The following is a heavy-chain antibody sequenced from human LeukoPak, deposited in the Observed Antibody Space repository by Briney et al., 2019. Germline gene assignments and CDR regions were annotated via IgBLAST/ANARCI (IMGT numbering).Heavy chain of an antibody. D-gene: IGHD3-10*01. V-gene: IGHV4-59*01. Sequence: PSETRALTFTVSGGSLISYYWSWFRQPPGKGRDGIGYIFYSEITNYNPPLKSRVTLSVDTSRNQFSLRLSSVTAADTAVYYCARDVGHSRGFAYWGQGTLVTVSS. CDR1: GGSLISYY. J-gene: IGHJ4*02. CDR2: IFYSEIT. CDR3: ARDVGHSRGFAY.